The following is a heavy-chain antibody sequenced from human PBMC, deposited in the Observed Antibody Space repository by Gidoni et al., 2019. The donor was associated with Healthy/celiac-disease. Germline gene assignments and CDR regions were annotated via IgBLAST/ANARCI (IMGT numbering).Heavy chain of an antibody. CDR2: INPSGGST. D-gene: IGHD6-6*01. Sequence: QVQLVPSGAEVKKPGASVKVSCKASGYTFTSYYMHWVRQAPGQWLEWMGIINPSGGSTSYAQKFQGRVTMTRDTSTSTVYRELSSLRSEDTAVYYCARDGVEQLVPDFHNWFDPWGQGTLVTVSS. CDR1: GYTFTSYY. CDR3: ARDGVEQLVPDFHNWFDP. J-gene: IGHJ5*02. V-gene: IGHV1-46*01.